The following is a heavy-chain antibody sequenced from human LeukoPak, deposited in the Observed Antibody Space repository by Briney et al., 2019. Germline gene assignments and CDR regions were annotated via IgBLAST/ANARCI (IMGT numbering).Heavy chain of an antibody. CDR2: ISSSGSTI. D-gene: IGHD6-19*01. CDR3: ARQWLVLDY. Sequence: GGSLRLSCAASGFTFSSYEMNWVRQAPGKGLEWVSYISSSGSTIYYADPVKGRFTISRDNAKNSLYLQMNSLRAEDTAVYYCARQWLVLDYWGQGTLVTVSS. J-gene: IGHJ4*02. CDR1: GFTFSSYE. V-gene: IGHV3-48*03.